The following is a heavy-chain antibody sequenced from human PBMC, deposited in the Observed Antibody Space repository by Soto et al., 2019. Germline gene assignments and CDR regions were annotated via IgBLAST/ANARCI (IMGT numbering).Heavy chain of an antibody. D-gene: IGHD3-10*01. CDR1: GGTFSSYA. CDR2: IIPIFGTA. V-gene: IGHV1-69*12. CDR3: ARSRITMVRGVISNWFDP. J-gene: IGHJ5*02. Sequence: QVQLVQSGAEVKKPGSSVKVSCKASGGTFSSYAISWVRQAPGQGLEWMGGIIPIFGTANYAQKFQGRVTITADEXTXKXCVELSSLRSEDTAVYYCARSRITMVRGVISNWFDPWGQGTLVTVSS.